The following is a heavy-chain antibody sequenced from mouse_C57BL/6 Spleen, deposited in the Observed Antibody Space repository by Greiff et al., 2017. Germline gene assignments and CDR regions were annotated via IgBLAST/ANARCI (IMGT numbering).Heavy chain of an antibody. V-gene: IGHV5-4*01. J-gene: IGHJ4*01. CDR1: GFTFSSYA. Sequence: EVQGVESGGGLVKPGGSLKLSCAASGFTFSSYAMSWVRQTPEKRLEWVATISDGGSYTYYPDNVKGRFTISRDHAKNNLYLQMSHLKSEDTAMYYCARDDKEDYAMDYWGQGTSVTVSS. CDR3: ARDDKEDYAMDY. CDR2: ISDGGSYT.